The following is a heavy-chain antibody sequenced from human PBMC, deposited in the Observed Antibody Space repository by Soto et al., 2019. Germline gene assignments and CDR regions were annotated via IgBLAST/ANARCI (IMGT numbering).Heavy chain of an antibody. J-gene: IGHJ6*02. CDR1: GYTFTRYG. CDR3: AKNGQPPYYYYGMDV. Sequence: QGQLVQSGGEAKKPGASVKVSCKASGYTFTRYGISWVREAPGQGRAWMGWISGYNGDTNYAQKFQGKVTMTIDTSTSTAYMELRSLTSDGTAVYYCAKNGQPPYYYYGMDVWGQGTTVTVSS. CDR2: ISGYNGDT. V-gene: IGHV1-18*01. D-gene: IGHD2-8*01.